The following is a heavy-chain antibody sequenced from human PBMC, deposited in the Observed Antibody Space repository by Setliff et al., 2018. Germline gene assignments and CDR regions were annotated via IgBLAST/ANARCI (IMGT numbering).Heavy chain of an antibody. J-gene: IGHJ4*02. V-gene: IGHV4-4*07. Sequence: KTSETLSLTCTVSGGSISSYYWSWIRQPAGKGLEWIGHIYIGGSANYNPSLKSRVTISVDTSQNQFSLKLSPVTAADTAVYYCARDRGGDWIYYFDSWGQGTLVTVSS. CDR1: GGSISSYY. CDR2: IYIGGSA. D-gene: IGHD2-21*02. CDR3: ARDRGGDWIYYFDS.